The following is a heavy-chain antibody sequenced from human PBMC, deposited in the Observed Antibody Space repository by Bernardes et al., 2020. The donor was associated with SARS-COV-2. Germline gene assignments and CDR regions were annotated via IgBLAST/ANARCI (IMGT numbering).Heavy chain of an antibody. CDR3: ARRGGATNWNYSNWYFDL. D-gene: IGHD4-4*01. CDR1: GGSISNSNYY. Sequence: SETLSLTCSVSGGSISNSNYYWGWIRQPPGKGLEWIGNIYYSGTTYYNPSLKSRVTISVDTSKNQFSLKLSSVTAADTAVYYCARRGGATNWNYSNWYFDLWGRGTLVTVSS. J-gene: IGHJ2*01. V-gene: IGHV4-39*01. CDR2: IYYSGTT.